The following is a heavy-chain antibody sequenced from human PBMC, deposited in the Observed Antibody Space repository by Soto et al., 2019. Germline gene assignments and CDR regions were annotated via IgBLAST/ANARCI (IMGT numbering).Heavy chain of an antibody. Sequence: QVQLVQSGAEVKKPGASVKVSCKASGYTFTSYGISWVRQAPGQGLEWMGWISGHNGNTKYAQKPQSRTTMTTNTSTSTAYMELRSLRSDDTAVYYCARDAAAGLFDYWGQGTLVTVSS. D-gene: IGHD6-25*01. V-gene: IGHV1-18*01. CDR2: ISGHNGNT. CDR3: ARDAAAGLFDY. J-gene: IGHJ4*02. CDR1: GYTFTSYG.